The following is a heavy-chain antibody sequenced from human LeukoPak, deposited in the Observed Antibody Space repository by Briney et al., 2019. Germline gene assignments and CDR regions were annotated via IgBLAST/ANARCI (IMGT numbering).Heavy chain of an antibody. CDR1: GFTFSSYA. V-gene: IGHV3-30*04. Sequence: GGSLRLSCAASGFTFSSYAMHWVRQAPGKGLEWGAIISYDGRNKYYADSVKGRFTISRNNSKNTLDLQMNSLRPEDTAVYYCAGGLSSGCPSDYWGQGTLVTVSS. J-gene: IGHJ4*02. CDR2: ISYDGRNK. CDR3: AGGLSSGCPSDY. D-gene: IGHD6-19*01.